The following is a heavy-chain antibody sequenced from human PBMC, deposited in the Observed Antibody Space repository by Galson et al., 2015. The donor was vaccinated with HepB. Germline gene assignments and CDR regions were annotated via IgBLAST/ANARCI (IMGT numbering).Heavy chain of an antibody. CDR2: INPSTGGT. D-gene: IGHD1-26*01. Sequence: QSGAEVKKPGESLKISCKASGYTFTGYYIHWVRQAPGQGLEWMGWINPSTGGTNYAQKFQGKVTMTRDTSINTAYMELSSLTSDDTAVFYCARPEGQSGTYYWGQGTLVAVSS. V-gene: IGHV1-2*02. CDR3: ARPEGQSGTYY. CDR1: GYTFTGYY. J-gene: IGHJ4*02.